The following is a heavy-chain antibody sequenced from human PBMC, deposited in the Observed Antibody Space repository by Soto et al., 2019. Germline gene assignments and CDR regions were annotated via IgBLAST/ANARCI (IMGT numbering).Heavy chain of an antibody. J-gene: IGHJ6*02. V-gene: IGHV3-74*03. CDR1: GFTFSNYW. Sequence: EVQLVESGGGLDQPGGSLRLSCAASGFTFSNYWMYWVRQAPGKGLVWVSRVNNDGTDTTHADSVKGRFTISRDNAENTLYLQINSLRAEDTAVYYCARGGLQHALDVWGQGSTVTVSS. CDR3: ARGGLQHALDV. D-gene: IGHD6-13*01. CDR2: VNNDGTDT.